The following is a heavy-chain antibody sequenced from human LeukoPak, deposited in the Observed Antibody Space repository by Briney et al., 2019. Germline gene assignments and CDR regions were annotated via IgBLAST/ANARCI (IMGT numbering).Heavy chain of an antibody. D-gene: IGHD3-22*01. CDR3: VKDLYHENSGNYSGAFDY. CDR1: GFTFKKYA. J-gene: IGHJ4*02. CDR2: INSNGGRT. V-gene: IGHV3-64D*06. Sequence: GGSLRLSCSASGFTFKKYAMHWVRQAPGKGLEYVSAINSNGGRTYYADSVKGRFTISRDNSKNTLFLQMSSLRVEDTAVYYCVKDLYHENSGNYSGAFDYWGQGTLVTVSS.